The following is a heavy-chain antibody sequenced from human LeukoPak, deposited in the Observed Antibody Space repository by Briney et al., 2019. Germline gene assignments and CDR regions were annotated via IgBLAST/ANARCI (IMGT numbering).Heavy chain of an antibody. J-gene: IGHJ3*02. V-gene: IGHV4-39*07. CDR1: GGSISSSSYY. CDR3: AGEWELLSFYAFDI. CDR2: IYYSGST. Sequence: PSETLSLTCTVSGGSISSSSYYWGWVRQPPGKGLEWIGSIYYSGSTYYNPSLKSRVTISVDTSKNQFSLKLSSVTAADTAVYYCAGEWELLSFYAFDIWGQGTMVTVSS. D-gene: IGHD1-26*01.